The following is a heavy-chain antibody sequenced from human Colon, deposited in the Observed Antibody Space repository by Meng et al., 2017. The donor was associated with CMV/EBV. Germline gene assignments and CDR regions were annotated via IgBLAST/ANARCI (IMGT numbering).Heavy chain of an antibody. CDR2: ISFDESHE. V-gene: IGHV3-30*04. CDR1: GFTFSTFP. Sequence: GESLKISCAASGFTFSTFPMHWVCQAPGKGLEWVAIISFDESHEYYADSVKGRFTISRDNSKNTLYLQMNSLRAEDTAVYYCAKVNMGATTYYYGMDVWGQGTTVTVSS. J-gene: IGHJ6*02. CDR3: AKVNMGATTYYYGMDV. D-gene: IGHD1-26*01.